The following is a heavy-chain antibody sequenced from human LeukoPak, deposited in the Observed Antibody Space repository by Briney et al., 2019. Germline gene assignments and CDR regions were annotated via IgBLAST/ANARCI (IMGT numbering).Heavy chain of an antibody. J-gene: IGHJ4*02. CDR2: IFYSGSP. CDR1: GGSISSYY. D-gene: IGHD6-13*01. Sequence: SSGTLSLTCTVSGGSISSYYWSWIRQPPGKGLEWIGNIFYSGSPNYNPSLKGRVTISFDTSKNQFSLKLSSVTAADTAVYYCARVGHLAAAGTYDYWGQGTLVTVSS. V-gene: IGHV4-59*08. CDR3: ARVGHLAAAGTYDY.